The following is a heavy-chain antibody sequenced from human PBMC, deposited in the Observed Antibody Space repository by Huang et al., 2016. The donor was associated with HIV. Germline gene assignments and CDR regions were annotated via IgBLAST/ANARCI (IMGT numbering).Heavy chain of an antibody. D-gene: IGHD4-17*01. CDR2: MNPNTGNT. CDR3: ARSAYGDLDY. CDR1: GYTFTNYD. Sequence: QVHLVQSGAEVKKPGASVKVSCKASGYTFTNYDINWVRQAPGRGLEWMGWMNPNTGNTGVAQSCKGRVTMTRKTSITTAYMELTSLTSEDTAVYYCARSAYGDLDYWGLGTLVIVSS. V-gene: IGHV1-8*02. J-gene: IGHJ4*02.